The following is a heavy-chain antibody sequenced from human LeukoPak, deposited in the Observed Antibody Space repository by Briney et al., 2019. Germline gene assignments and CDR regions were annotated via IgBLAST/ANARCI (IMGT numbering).Heavy chain of an antibody. CDR2: IFYSGNT. D-gene: IGHD2-21*01. Sequence: SETLSLTCSVSGDSLSSYYWNWIRQPPGKGLEWIGYIFYSGNTNYNPSLKSRVTISVDTPKNQFSLKLSSVTAADTAVYYCARRAGACSHPYDYWGQGTLVTVSS. V-gene: IGHV4-59*01. CDR1: GDSLSSYY. CDR3: ARRAGACSHPYDY. J-gene: IGHJ4*02.